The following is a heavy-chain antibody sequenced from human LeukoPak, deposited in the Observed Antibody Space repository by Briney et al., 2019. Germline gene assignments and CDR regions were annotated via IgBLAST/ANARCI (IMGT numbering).Heavy chain of an antibody. CDR2: IIPIFGTA. V-gene: IGHV1-69*06. Sequence: ASVKVSCKASGGTFSSYAISWVRQAPGQGLEWMGGIIPIFGTANYAQKFQGRVTITADKSTSTAYMELGSLRSEDTAVYYCARVGYSNYPYYYYYMDVWGKGTTVTVSS. J-gene: IGHJ6*03. CDR1: GGTFSSYA. D-gene: IGHD4-11*01. CDR3: ARVGYSNYPYYYYYMDV.